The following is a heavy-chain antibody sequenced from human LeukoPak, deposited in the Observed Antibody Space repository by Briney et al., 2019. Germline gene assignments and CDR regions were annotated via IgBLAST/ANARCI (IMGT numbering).Heavy chain of an antibody. CDR3: ARGQLAVAGSEYFQH. Sequence: SETLSLTCTVSGGSISSGSYYWGWIRQPAGKGLEWIGRIYTSGSTNYNPSLKSRVTISVDTSKNQFSLKLSSVTAADTAVYYCARGQLAVAGSEYFQHWGQGTMVTVSS. V-gene: IGHV4-61*02. CDR1: GGSISSGSYY. D-gene: IGHD6-19*01. CDR2: IYTSGST. J-gene: IGHJ1*01.